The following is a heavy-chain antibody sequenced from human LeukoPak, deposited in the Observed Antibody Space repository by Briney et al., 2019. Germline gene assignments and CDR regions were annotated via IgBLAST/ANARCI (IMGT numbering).Heavy chain of an antibody. CDR1: GGPISTYY. CDR3: ARGGGYASPIGY. V-gene: IGHV4-59*01. Sequence: SETLSLTCTLSGGPISTYYWSWIRQPPGKGLEWIGYIYHSGSTNYNPSLKSRDTISVDTSKNQFSLKLSSVTAADTAVYYCARGGGYASPIGYWGQGALVTVSS. J-gene: IGHJ4*02. D-gene: IGHD5-12*01. CDR2: IYHSGST.